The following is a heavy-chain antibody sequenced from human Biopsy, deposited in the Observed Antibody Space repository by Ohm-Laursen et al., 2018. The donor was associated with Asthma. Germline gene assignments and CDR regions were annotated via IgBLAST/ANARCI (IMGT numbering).Heavy chain of an antibody. Sequence: TLSLTCTVSGGSINIGDYYWSWIRQHPVKGLEWIGHIYYSGSTYYNPSLKSRVFISMETSKNQFSLKLTSVTAADSALYYCARDLAGSCTSASCYGFDSWGQGAQVTVSS. V-gene: IGHV4-31*03. CDR2: IYYSGST. D-gene: IGHD2-2*01. CDR1: GGSINIGDYY. CDR3: ARDLAGSCTSASCYGFDS. J-gene: IGHJ5*01.